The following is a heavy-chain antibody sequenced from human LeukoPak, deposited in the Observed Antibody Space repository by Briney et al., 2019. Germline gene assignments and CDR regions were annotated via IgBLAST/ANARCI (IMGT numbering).Heavy chain of an antibody. CDR1: GGSISSYY. J-gene: IGHJ4*02. Sequence: SETLSLTCTVSGGSISSYYWSWIRQPPGKGLEWIGYIYYSGSTNYNPSLKSRVTISVDTSKNQFSLKLSSVTAADTAVYYCARSPVYDSSGYYVGWGQGTLVTVPS. V-gene: IGHV4-59*01. CDR2: IYYSGST. D-gene: IGHD3-22*01. CDR3: ARSPVYDSSGYYVG.